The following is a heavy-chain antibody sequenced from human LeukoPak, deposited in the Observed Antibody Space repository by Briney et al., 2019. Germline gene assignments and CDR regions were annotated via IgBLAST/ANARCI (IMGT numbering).Heavy chain of an antibody. Sequence: ASVKVSCKASGYTFTSYGISWVRQAPGQGLEWMGWISAYNGNTNYAQKLQGRVTMTTDTSTSTAYMELRSLRSDDTAMYYCARYYDYVWGSYRYSALDYWGQGTLVTVSS. CDR2: ISAYNGNT. V-gene: IGHV1-18*01. J-gene: IGHJ4*02. D-gene: IGHD3-16*02. CDR3: ARYYDYVWGSYRYSALDY. CDR1: GYTFTSYG.